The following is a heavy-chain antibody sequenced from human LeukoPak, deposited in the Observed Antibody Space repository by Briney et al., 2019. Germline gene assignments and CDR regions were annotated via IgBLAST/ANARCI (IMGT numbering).Heavy chain of an antibody. D-gene: IGHD6-19*01. Sequence: ASVKVSCKASGYTFTSYDITWVRQATGQGLEWMGWMNPNSGNTGYAQKFQGRVTMTRNTSISTAYMELSSLRSEDTAVYYCAIIYSSGWYLAYYMDVWGKGTTVSVSS. CDR2: MNPNSGNT. V-gene: IGHV1-8*01. CDR1: GYTFTSYD. J-gene: IGHJ6*03. CDR3: AIIYSSGWYLAYYMDV.